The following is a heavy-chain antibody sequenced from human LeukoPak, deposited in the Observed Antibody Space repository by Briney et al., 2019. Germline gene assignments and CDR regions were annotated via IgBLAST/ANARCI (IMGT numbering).Heavy chain of an antibody. J-gene: IGHJ4*02. CDR2: IIPIFGTA. CDR1: GGTFSRYA. Sequence: SVKVSCKASGGTFSRYAISWVRQAPGQGLEWMGGIIPIFGTANYAQKFQGRVTITADESTSTAYMELSSLRSEDTAVYYCARDRPDYGAYDEPDYYFGYWGQGTLVTVSS. V-gene: IGHV1-69*13. D-gene: IGHD4-17*01. CDR3: ARDRPDYGAYDEPDYYFGY.